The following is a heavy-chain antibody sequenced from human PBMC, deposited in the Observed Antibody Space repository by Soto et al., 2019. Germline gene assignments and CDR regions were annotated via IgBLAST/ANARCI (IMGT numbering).Heavy chain of an antibody. V-gene: IGHV4-59*01. CDR2: IYYSGST. Sequence: SETLSLTCTVSCGSISSYYWSWIRQPPGKGLEWIGYIYYSGSTNYNPSLKSRVTISVDTSKNQFSLKLSSVTAADTAVYYCARVLFGRGNWFDPWGQATLVTVSS. CDR1: CGSISSYY. D-gene: IGHD3-3*01. J-gene: IGHJ5*02. CDR3: ARVLFGRGNWFDP.